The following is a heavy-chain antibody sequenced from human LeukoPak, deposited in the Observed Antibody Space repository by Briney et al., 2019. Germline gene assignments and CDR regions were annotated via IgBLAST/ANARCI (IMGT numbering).Heavy chain of an antibody. Sequence: ASVKVSCKASGYTISNYGITWVRQAPGQGLEWMGWINTYNGNTNYAQRFQGRVTMTTDTPTSTAYMELRSLRSDDTAVYYCARIGHYDILTGYSTYYGMDVWGQGTTVTVSS. CDR2: INTYNGNT. CDR3: ARIGHYDILTGYSTYYGMDV. V-gene: IGHV1-18*01. CDR1: GYTISNYG. J-gene: IGHJ6*02. D-gene: IGHD3-9*01.